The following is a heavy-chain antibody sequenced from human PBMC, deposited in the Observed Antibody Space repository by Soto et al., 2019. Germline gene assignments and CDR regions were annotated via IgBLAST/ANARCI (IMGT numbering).Heavy chain of an antibody. V-gene: IGHV3-74*01. Sequence: GGSLRLSCGASGFTLSSYCMHWVRQAPGKGLVWVSRINDDGSSTSYVDSVKGRFTISRDNAKNTLYLQMTSLRVEDTAVYYCARGYCSSTSCYSVYLDDWGQGTLVTVSS. J-gene: IGHJ4*02. D-gene: IGHD2-2*01. CDR2: INDDGSST. CDR3: ARGYCSSTSCYSVYLDD. CDR1: GFTLSSYC.